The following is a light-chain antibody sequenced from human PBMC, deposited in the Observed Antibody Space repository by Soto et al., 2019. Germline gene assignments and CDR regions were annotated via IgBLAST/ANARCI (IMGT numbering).Light chain of an antibody. CDR1: QSVSIRY. V-gene: IGKV3-15*01. CDR2: GAS. J-gene: IGKJ1*01. CDR3: QQYNNWRAT. Sequence: DMVMMQSPAIMSLSPGERANLSCRASQSVSIRYLAWYQQKPGQAPRLLIYGASTRATGIPARFSGSGSGTEFTLTISSLQSEDWAVYYCQQYNNWRATFGQGAKVDIK.